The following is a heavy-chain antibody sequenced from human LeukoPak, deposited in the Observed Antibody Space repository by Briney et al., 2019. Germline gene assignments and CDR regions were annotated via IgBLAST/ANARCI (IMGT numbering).Heavy chain of an antibody. Sequence: SETLSLTCTVYGGXFSDDYCSWVRQPPGEGLQWIGEINPGGSTNKNPSLQSRLIMSVDTSKNQFSLNLTSVTAADTAVYYCARVHGHNLGTLDYWGQGILVTVTS. V-gene: IGHV4-34*01. CDR3: ARVHGHNLGTLDY. J-gene: IGHJ4*02. CDR1: GGXFSDDY. CDR2: INPGGST. D-gene: IGHD5-24*01.